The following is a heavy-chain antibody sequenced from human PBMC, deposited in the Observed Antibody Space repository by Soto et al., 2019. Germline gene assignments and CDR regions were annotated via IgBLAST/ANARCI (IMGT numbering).Heavy chain of an antibody. CDR3: AITAMINRDSSTSFDY. J-gene: IGHJ4*02. CDR2: IKSKSDGETA. V-gene: IGHV3-15*01. Sequence: GGSLRLSCAASGLTFSNVWMTSVRQAPGKGLEWVGRIKSKSDGETADVAAPVKARFTISRDDSKNTVFLEMNSLKSEDTALYYCAITAMINRDSSTSFDYWGRGTQVTVSS. D-gene: IGHD5-18*01. CDR1: GLTFSNVW.